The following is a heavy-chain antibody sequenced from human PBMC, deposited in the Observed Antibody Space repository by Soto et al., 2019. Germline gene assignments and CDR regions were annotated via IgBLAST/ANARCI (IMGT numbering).Heavy chain of an antibody. Sequence: SETLSLTCTVSGGSISSSSYYWGWIRQPPGKGLEWIGSIYYSGSTYYNPSLKSRVTISVDTSKNQFSLKLSFVTAADTAVYYCARRYYDFWSGYYRPPYGMDVWGQGTTVTVSS. D-gene: IGHD3-3*01. CDR3: ARRYYDFWSGYYRPPYGMDV. V-gene: IGHV4-39*01. CDR1: GGSISSSSYY. J-gene: IGHJ6*02. CDR2: IYYSGST.